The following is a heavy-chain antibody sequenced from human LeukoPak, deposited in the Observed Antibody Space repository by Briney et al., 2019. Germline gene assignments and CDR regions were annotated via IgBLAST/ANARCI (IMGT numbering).Heavy chain of an antibody. CDR1: GGSISDYS. Sequence: SETLSLTCTVSGGSISDYSWSWIRQPPGKGLEWIGNIYYSGSANHNPSLKSRVTISRDTPKNQFSLKLTSVTTADTAVYYCARDGTSLAAAEYYFDYWGQGTLVTVSS. J-gene: IGHJ4*02. CDR2: IYYSGSA. CDR3: ARDGTSLAAAEYYFDY. D-gene: IGHD6-13*01. V-gene: IGHV4-59*01.